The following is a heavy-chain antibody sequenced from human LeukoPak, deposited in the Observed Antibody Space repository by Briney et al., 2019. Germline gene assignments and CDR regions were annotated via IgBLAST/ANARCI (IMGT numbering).Heavy chain of an antibody. Sequence: KASQTLSLTCTVSGGSISSGSYYGSWIRQPAGKGLEWIGRIYTSGSTNYNPSLKSRVTISVDTSKNQFSLKLSSVTAADTAVYYCARGESSSSPLYYYYYYMDVWGKGTTVTVSS. J-gene: IGHJ6*03. CDR3: ARGESSSSPLYYYYYYMDV. D-gene: IGHD6-6*01. CDR2: IYTSGST. CDR1: GGSISSGSYY. V-gene: IGHV4-61*02.